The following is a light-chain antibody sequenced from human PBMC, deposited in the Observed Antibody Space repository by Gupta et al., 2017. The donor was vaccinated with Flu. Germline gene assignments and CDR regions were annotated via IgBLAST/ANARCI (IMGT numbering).Light chain of an antibody. V-gene: IGLV3-25*03. CDR3: QSVDSSGTYV. CDR1: DLASQY. Sequence: SGDDLASQYGFWYQHKPGQAPVVLIYRDSDRPSGIPERFSGSKSGATVTLTISGVQEEDEADYYCQSVDSSGTYVFGSGTKATVL. CDR2: RDS. J-gene: IGLJ1*01.